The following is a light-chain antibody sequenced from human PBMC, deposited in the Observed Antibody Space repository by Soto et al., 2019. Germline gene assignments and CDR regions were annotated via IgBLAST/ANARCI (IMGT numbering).Light chain of an antibody. V-gene: IGKV3-20*01. J-gene: IGKJ2*01. Sequence: EIVLTQSPGTLSLSPGERATLSCRASQSISSSYLAWYQQKPGQAPRLLIYGASRRATAVPYRFSGSASGTTFTLTISKLEHEYFAGYYCHQYGTSQYTLGQRTKVDIK. CDR3: HQYGTSQYT. CDR1: QSISSSY. CDR2: GAS.